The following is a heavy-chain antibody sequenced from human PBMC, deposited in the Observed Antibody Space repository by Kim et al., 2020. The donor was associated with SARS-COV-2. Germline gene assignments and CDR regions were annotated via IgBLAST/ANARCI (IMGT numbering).Heavy chain of an antibody. J-gene: IGHJ6*02. V-gene: IGHV3-74*01. CDR2: IKGDGSFT. CDR1: GFTFSNYW. CDR3: VRRNSDYYYGMDV. Sequence: GGSLRLSCAASGFTFSNYWMNWVRRPPGQGLVWVSRIKGDGSFTNYADSVKGRFTISRDNAKNTLYLQMNGLRAEDTAVYFCVRRNSDYYYGMDVWGPGTTVTVSS. D-gene: IGHD1-7*01.